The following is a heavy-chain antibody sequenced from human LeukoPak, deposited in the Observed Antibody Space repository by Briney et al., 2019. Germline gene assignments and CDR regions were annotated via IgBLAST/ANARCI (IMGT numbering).Heavy chain of an antibody. V-gene: IGHV4-39*07. CDR1: GGSISSSSYY. D-gene: IGHD6-13*01. CDR2: IYYSGST. CDR3: ARGRGSSWYYFDS. Sequence: SETLSLTCTVSGGSISSSSYYWGWIRQPPGKGLEWIGSIYYSGSTYYNPSLKSRVTISVDTSKNQFSLNLSSVTAADTAVYYCARGRGSSWYYFDSCGQGTLVTVSS. J-gene: IGHJ4*02.